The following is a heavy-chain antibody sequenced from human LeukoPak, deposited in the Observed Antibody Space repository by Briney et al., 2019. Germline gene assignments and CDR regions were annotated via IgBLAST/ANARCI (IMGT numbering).Heavy chain of an antibody. CDR2: IKQDGSEK. D-gene: IGHD1-26*01. CDR1: GFTFSSYW. CDR3: ARGYWQLGY. Sequence: QPGGSLRPSCAVSGFTFSSYWMSWVRQAPGKGLEWVANIKQDGSEKYYVDSVKGRFTISRDNAKNSLYLQMNSLRAEDTAVYYCARGYWQLGYWGQGTLVTVSS. V-gene: IGHV3-7*01. J-gene: IGHJ4*02.